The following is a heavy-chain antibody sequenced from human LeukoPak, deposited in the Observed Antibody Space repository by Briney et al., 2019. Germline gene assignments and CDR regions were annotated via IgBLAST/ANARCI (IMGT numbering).Heavy chain of an antibody. CDR3: ASGNPRYFDWLLGYYFDY. CDR2: IYHSGRT. J-gene: IGHJ4*02. CDR1: GYSISSDYY. V-gene: IGHV4-38-2*02. Sequence: SETLSLTCTVSGYSISSDYYWGWIRQPPGKGLEWIGSIYHSGRTFYNPSLKSRVTISVDTSKNQFSLKLTSVTAADTAVYYCASGNPRYFDWLLGYYFDYWGQGTLVTVSS. D-gene: IGHD3-9*01.